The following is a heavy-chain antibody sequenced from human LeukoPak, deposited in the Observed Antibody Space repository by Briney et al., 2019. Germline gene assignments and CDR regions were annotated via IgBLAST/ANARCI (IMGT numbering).Heavy chain of an antibody. CDR3: ARDASPYDSGGYYYDAFDI. V-gene: IGHV3-7*01. Sequence: GGSLRLSCAASGFTFRNYWMTWVRQVPGKGLEWVANIKEDGSDKNYVDSVKGRFTISRDNAKNSLFLQMISLRAEDTAVYYCARDASPYDSGGYYYDAFDIWGRGKMVTVSS. CDR2: IKEDGSDK. D-gene: IGHD3-22*01. CDR1: GFTFRNYW. J-gene: IGHJ3*02.